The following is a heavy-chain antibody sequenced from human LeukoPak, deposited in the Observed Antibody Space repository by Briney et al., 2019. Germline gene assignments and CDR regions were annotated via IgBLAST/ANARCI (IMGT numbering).Heavy chain of an antibody. CDR3: ARDEDYSNYLGYGMDV. CDR2: IINSSSCI. J-gene: IGHJ6*02. D-gene: IGHD4-11*01. CDR1: GFTFSSYS. V-gene: IGHV3-21*01. Sequence: GGSLRLSCVASGFTFSSYSMNWVRQAPGEGLECVSSIINSSSCIYYADSVKGRFTISRDNAKNSLYLQMNSLRAEDTAVYYCARDEDYSNYLGYGMDVWGQGTTVNVSS.